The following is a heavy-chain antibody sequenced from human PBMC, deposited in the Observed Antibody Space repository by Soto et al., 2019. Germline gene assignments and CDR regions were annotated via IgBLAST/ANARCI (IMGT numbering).Heavy chain of an antibody. V-gene: IGHV5-51*01. J-gene: IGHJ6*02. CDR2: IYPGDSDT. CDR1: GYSFSTYW. Sequence: PGESLKISCKASGYSFSTYWIGWVRQMPGKGLEWMGIIYPGDSDTKYSPSLQGQVTISADTSISTAYLQWSSLKASDTAMYYCARQDSSGYYYYGLDVWGQGTTVTVSS. D-gene: IGHD3-22*01. CDR3: ARQDSSGYYYYGLDV.